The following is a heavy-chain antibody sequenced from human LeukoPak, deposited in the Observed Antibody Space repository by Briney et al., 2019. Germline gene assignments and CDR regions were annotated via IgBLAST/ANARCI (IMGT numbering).Heavy chain of an antibody. Sequence: ASVKVSCKASGYTFTGYYMHWVRQAPGQGLEWMGWISAYNGNTNYAQKLQGRVTMTTDTSTSTAYMELRSLRSDDTAVYYCARAIQLWSIADYWGQGALVTVSS. V-gene: IGHV1-18*04. CDR1: GYTFTGYY. CDR3: ARAIQLWSIADY. D-gene: IGHD5-18*01. CDR2: ISAYNGNT. J-gene: IGHJ4*02.